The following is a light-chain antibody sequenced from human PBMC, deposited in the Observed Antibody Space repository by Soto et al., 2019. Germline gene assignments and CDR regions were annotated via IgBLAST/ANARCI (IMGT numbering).Light chain of an antibody. CDR2: DAY. Sequence: EIVLTQSPATLSLSPGERATLPCRASQSISVYLAWYQQKLGQAPRLLISDAYNRATGIPARFSGSGSGTDFTLTISSLEPEDFAVYYCQQRGNWPLTFGGGTKVDIK. CDR3: QQRGNWPLT. V-gene: IGKV3-11*01. J-gene: IGKJ4*01. CDR1: QSISVY.